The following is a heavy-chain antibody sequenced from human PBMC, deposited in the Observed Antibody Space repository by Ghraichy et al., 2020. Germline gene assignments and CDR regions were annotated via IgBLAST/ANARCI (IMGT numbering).Heavy chain of an antibody. D-gene: IGHD5-12*01. V-gene: IGHV3-7*01. J-gene: IGHJ6*02. CDR2: MHQDGSDQ. CDR3: ARGDRVATREYGMDV. CDR1: GFTFSDYW. Sequence: GGSLRLSCAASGFTFSDYWMNWVRQAPGKGLEWVASMHQDGSDQYYVDSMKGRFTFSRDNAKNSLYLQINSLRVEDTAVYYCARGDRVATREYGMDVWGQGTTVTVSS.